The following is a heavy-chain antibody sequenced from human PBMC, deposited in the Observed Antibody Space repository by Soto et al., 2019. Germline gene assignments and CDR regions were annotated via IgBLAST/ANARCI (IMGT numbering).Heavy chain of an antibody. CDR1: GDSISSSTSY. Sequence: QLQLQESGPGLVKPSETLSLTCTVSGDSISSSTSYWSWIRQPPGKGLEWIGNIYYSGRTHYNPSLKSRVTISVDTSKNQFSLKLSSVTAADTAVYFCARHLAVATDRSIDYWGQGTLVTVSS. J-gene: IGHJ4*02. V-gene: IGHV4-39*01. D-gene: IGHD6-19*01. CDR3: ARHLAVATDRSIDY. CDR2: IYYSGRT.